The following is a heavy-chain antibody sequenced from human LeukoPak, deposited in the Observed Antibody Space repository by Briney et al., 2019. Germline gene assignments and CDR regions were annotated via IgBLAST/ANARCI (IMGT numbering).Heavy chain of an antibody. D-gene: IGHD3-22*01. CDR3: ARGVSGYSPLGYFDY. V-gene: IGHV4-30-2*01. CDR2: IYHSGST. J-gene: IGHJ4*02. CDR1: GGSISSGGYS. Sequence: SQTLSLTCAVSGGSISSGGYSWSWIRQPPGKGLEWIGYIYHSGSTYHNPSLKSRVTISVDRSKNQFSLKLSSVTAADTAVYYCARGVSGYSPLGYFDYWGQGTLVTVSS.